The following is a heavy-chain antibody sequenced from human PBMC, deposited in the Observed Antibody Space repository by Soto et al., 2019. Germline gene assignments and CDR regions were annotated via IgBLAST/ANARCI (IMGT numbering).Heavy chain of an antibody. V-gene: IGHV3-23*01. D-gene: IGHD4-17*01. CDR1: GFTFSSYA. CDR2: ISGSGGST. Sequence: EVQLLESGGGLIQPGGSLRLSCAASGFTFSSYAMSWVRQAPGKGLEWVSSISGSGGSTYYADSVKDRFTISGDRSKKQPYLPINSPRAPNTPIYYSVKVFGRLRWGGGFDPWGQGTLVTVSS. J-gene: IGHJ5*02. CDR3: VKVFGRLRWGGGFDP.